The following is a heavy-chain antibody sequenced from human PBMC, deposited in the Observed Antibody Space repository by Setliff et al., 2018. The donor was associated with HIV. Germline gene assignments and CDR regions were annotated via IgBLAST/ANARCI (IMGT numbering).Heavy chain of an antibody. CDR1: GYSFTSYG. Sequence: ASVKVSCKASGYSFTSYGLSWVRQAPGQGLEWMGSITTYNGGTNYAQKFQGRVTMTTDTSTSTAYMELRSLRSDDTAVYYCTRGGYSGAFLGAFDIWGQGTMVTVSS. D-gene: IGHD1-26*01. V-gene: IGHV1-18*01. CDR2: ITTYNGGT. CDR3: TRGGYSGAFLGAFDI. J-gene: IGHJ3*02.